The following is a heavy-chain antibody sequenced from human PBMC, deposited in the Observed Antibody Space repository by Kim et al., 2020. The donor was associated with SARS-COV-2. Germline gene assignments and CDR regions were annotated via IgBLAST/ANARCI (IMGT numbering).Heavy chain of an antibody. CDR3: ARGSCRTTSCAMDV. D-gene: IGHD2-2*01. Sequence: GGSLRLSCAASGFTFSSYSMNWVRQAPGKGLEWLSYIGSSSSTIYYADSVQGRFSISRDNAKNSLFLQLNSLTDDDTAVYYCARGSCRTTSCAMDVWGQGTTVTVSS. CDR2: IGSSSSTI. J-gene: IGHJ6*02. V-gene: IGHV3-48*02. CDR1: GFTFSSYS.